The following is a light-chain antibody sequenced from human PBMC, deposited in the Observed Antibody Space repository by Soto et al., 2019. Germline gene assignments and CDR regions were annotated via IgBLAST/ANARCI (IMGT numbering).Light chain of an antibody. CDR2: GAS. CDR3: QQYNNWPTWT. V-gene: IGKV3-15*01. CDR1: QSVTSRY. Sequence: EILLTQSPATLSLSPGERATLSCGAGQSVTSRYLAWYQQKPGQAPRLLIYGASTRATGIPARFSGSGSGTEFTLTISSLQSADFAAYYCQQYNNWPTWTFGQGTKVDIK. J-gene: IGKJ1*01.